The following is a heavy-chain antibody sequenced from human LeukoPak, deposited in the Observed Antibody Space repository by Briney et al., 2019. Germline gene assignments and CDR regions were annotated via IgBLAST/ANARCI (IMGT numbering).Heavy chain of an antibody. Sequence: GGSLRLSCAASGFTFSTYSLNWVRQAPGQGLEWVSSISSRGSSIYYADSVKGRFTISGDNAKNSLYLQMNSLRAADTAVYYCARFETCTSTTCDDTFDIWGRGTMVTVSS. D-gene: IGHD2-2*01. V-gene: IGHV3-21*01. J-gene: IGHJ3*02. CDR2: ISSRGSSI. CDR3: ARFETCTSTTCDDTFDI. CDR1: GFTFSTYS.